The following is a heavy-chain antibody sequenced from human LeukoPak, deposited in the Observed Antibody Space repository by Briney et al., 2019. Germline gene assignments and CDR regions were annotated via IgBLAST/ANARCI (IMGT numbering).Heavy chain of an antibody. CDR3: ARGNYYDSSGYYRFDAFDI. V-gene: IGHV3-48*03. Sequence: PGGSLRLSCAASGFSFSSYEMNWVRQAPGKGLEWVSYISSSGSTIYYADSVKGRFTISRDNAKISLYLQMNSLSAEDTAVYYCARGNYYDSSGYYRFDAFDIWGQGTMVSVSS. CDR1: GFSFSSYE. J-gene: IGHJ3*02. D-gene: IGHD3-22*01. CDR2: ISSSGSTI.